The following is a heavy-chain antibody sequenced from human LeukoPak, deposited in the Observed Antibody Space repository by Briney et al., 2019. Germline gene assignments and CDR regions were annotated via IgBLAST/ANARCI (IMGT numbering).Heavy chain of an antibody. D-gene: IGHD6-13*01. CDR1: GFTFSSYS. V-gene: IGHV3-48*01. CDR3: ARDQQLARFDY. J-gene: IGHJ4*02. CDR2: ISSTSSTI. Sequence: GGSLRLSCAASGFTFSSYSMNWVRQAPGKGLEWVSYISSTSSTIYYADSVKGRLTISRDNAKNSLYLQMNSLRAEDTAVFYCARDQQLARFDYWGQGTLVTVSS.